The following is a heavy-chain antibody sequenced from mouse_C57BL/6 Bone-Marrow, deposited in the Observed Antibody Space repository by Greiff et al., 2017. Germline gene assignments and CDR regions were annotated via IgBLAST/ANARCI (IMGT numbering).Heavy chain of an antibody. CDR2: ISSGGSYT. Sequence: EVKLMESGGDLVKPGGSLKLSCAASGFTFSSYGMSWVRQTPDKRLEWVATISSGGSYTYYPDSVKGRFTISRDNAKNTLYLQMSSLKSEDTAMYYCASQYYYGSSYVRYFDVWGTGTTVTVSS. V-gene: IGHV5-6*01. J-gene: IGHJ1*03. CDR3: ASQYYYGSSYVRYFDV. CDR1: GFTFSSYG. D-gene: IGHD1-1*01.